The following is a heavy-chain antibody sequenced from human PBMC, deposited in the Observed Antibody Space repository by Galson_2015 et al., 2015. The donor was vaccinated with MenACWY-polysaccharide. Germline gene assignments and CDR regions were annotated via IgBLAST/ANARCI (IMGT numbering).Heavy chain of an antibody. Sequence: SLRLPCAASDFTFSAHGMHWVRQAPGKGLEWVAAIWYDGSDKYYTDSVKGRFTISRDNSKNTLYLQMNSLRIEDTAVYYCAKDAVPQLQSTSSAFDYWGQGTLVTVSS. J-gene: IGHJ4*02. CDR1: DFTFSAHG. V-gene: IGHV3-33*06. CDR2: IWYDGSDK. CDR3: AKDAVPQLQSTSSAFDY. D-gene: IGHD6-6*01.